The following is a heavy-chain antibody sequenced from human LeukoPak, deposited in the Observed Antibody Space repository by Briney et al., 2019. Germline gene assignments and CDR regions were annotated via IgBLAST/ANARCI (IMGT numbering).Heavy chain of an antibody. CDR1: EISFRIYC. V-gene: IGHV3-33*01. Sequence: PGRFLRLSCTAPEISFRIYCMHWVRQAPCKGLEWVTFIWYDASNKYYAESVKGRFTISRDNSRNTVFLQMNSLRAEDTAIYYCATDISTHYFGSWGQGTLVTVSS. CDR2: IWYDASNK. D-gene: IGHD3-9*01. CDR3: ATDISTHYFGS. J-gene: IGHJ4*02.